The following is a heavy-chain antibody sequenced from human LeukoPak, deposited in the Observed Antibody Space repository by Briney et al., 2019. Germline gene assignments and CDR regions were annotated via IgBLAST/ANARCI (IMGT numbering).Heavy chain of an antibody. D-gene: IGHD3-3*01. CDR2: ISNDESRK. CDR3: ARDRAWNYFDY. J-gene: IGHJ4*02. V-gene: IGHV3-30*03. Sequence: PGGSLRLSCAPSGFTFSRHGMHWVRQAPGKGLEWVAIISNDESRKYYAHSVEGRFTISRDNSKNTLYLQMDSLRAEDTAVYYCARDRAWNYFDYWGQGTPVTVSS. CDR1: GFTFSRHG.